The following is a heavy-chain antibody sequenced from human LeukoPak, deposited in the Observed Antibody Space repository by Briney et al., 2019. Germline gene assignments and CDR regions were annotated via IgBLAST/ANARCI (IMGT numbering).Heavy chain of an antibody. CDR1: GGTFSSYA. J-gene: IGHJ5*02. V-gene: IGHV1-18*01. Sequence: ASVKVSCKASGGTFSSYAISWVRQAPGQGLEWMGWISAYNGNTNYAQKLQGRVTMTTDTSTSTAYMELRSLRSDDTAVYYCARRWQWLDGGNWFDPWGQGTLVTVSS. CDR2: ISAYNGNT. CDR3: ARRWQWLDGGNWFDP. D-gene: IGHD6-19*01.